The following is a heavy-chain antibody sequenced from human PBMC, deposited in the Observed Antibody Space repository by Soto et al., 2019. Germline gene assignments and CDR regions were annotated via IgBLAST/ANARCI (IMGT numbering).Heavy chain of an antibody. J-gene: IGHJ6*02. CDR3: GKGRYGDYYYYYAMDV. CDR1: GFTFINYA. Sequence: EVQLLESGGGLAQPGGSLRLSCAASGFTFINYAMSWVRQAPGKGLEWVSAISGSGGTTSYADSVKGRFTFSRDNSKNTLYLQTNSLRAEDTAVYYCGKGRYGDYYYYYAMDVWGQGTTVTVSS. CDR2: ISGSGGTT. V-gene: IGHV3-23*01. D-gene: IGHD4-17*01.